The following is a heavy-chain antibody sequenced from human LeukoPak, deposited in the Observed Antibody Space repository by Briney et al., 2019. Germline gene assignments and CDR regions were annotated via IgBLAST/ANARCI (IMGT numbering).Heavy chain of an antibody. CDR2: ISGSGGST. V-gene: IGHV3-23*01. D-gene: IGHD3-22*01. Sequence: GGSLRLSCAASGFTFSSYSMNWVRQAPGKGLEWVSAISGSGGSTYYADSVKGRFTISRDNSKNTLYLQMNSLRAEDTAVYYCAKPNYYDSSGYYWNDAFDIWGQGTMVTVSS. CDR3: AKPNYYDSSGYYWNDAFDI. CDR1: GFTFSSYS. J-gene: IGHJ3*02.